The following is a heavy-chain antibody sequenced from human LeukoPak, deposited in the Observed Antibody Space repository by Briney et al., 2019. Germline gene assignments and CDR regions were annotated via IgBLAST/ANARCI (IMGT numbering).Heavy chain of an antibody. CDR1: RHSFSHYY. CDR2: ISSSSSYT. J-gene: IGHJ4*02. CDR3: ASVRWYCLDY. V-gene: IGHV3-11*03. D-gene: IGHD6-13*01. Sequence: GGSLRPSCAPSRHSFSHYYMNWIRQAPGKGLEWISSISSSSSYTNYADSVKGRFTISRDNAKNSLYLQMTSMRVEDTAVYYWASVRWYCLDYWGQGTLVTVSS.